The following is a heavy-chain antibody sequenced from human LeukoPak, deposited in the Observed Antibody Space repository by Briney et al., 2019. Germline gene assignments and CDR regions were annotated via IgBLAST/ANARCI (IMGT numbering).Heavy chain of an antibody. V-gene: IGHV3-21*01. Sequence: GGSLRLSCAASGFTFSSYSMNWVRQAPGKGLEWVSSISSSSSYIYYADSVKGRFTISRDNAKNSLYLQMNSLRAEDTAVYYCARGGIVVVPALPPYYYMDVWGKGTTVTVSS. D-gene: IGHD2-2*01. J-gene: IGHJ6*03. CDR1: GFTFSSYS. CDR2: ISSSSSYI. CDR3: ARGGIVVVPALPPYYYMDV.